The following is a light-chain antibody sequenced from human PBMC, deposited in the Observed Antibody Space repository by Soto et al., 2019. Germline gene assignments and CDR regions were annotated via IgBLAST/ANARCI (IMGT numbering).Light chain of an antibody. CDR2: DAS. V-gene: IGKV3-11*01. Sequence: EIVLTQSPATLSLSHGERATLSCRASQSVSSYLAWYQQKPGQAPRLLIYDASNRATGIPARFSGSGSGTDFTLTISCLEPEDFAVYYCQQRSRWLTFGGVTKVDIK. J-gene: IGKJ4*01. CDR1: QSVSSY. CDR3: QQRSRWLT.